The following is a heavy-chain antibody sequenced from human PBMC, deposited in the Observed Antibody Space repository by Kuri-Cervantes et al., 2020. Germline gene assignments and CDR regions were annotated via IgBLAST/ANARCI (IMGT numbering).Heavy chain of an antibody. Sequence: SQTLSLTCAVYGGSFSGYYWSWIRQPPGKGLEWIGEINHSGSTNYNPSLKSRVTISVDTSKNQFSLKLSSVTAADTAVYYCARATDGVDYWGQGTLVTSPQ. CDR3: ARATDGVDY. CDR2: INHSGST. D-gene: IGHD3-10*01. CDR1: GGSFSGYY. V-gene: IGHV4-34*01. J-gene: IGHJ4*02.